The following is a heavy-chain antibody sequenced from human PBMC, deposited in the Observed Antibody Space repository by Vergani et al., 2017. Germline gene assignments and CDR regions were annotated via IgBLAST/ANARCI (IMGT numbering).Heavy chain of an antibody. D-gene: IGHD2-2*01. CDR3: ARDGPGIVVVPAATPPLFDLGLWTY. CDR2: INPSGGST. V-gene: IGHV1-46*01. CDR1: GYTFTSYY. J-gene: IGHJ4*02. Sequence: QVQLVQSGAEVKKPGASVKVSCKASGYTFTSYYMHWVRQAPGQGLEWMGIINPSGGSTSYAQKFQGRVTMTRDTSTSTVYMELSSLRSEDTAVYYCARDGPGIVVVPAATPPLFDLGLWTYWGQGTLVTVSS.